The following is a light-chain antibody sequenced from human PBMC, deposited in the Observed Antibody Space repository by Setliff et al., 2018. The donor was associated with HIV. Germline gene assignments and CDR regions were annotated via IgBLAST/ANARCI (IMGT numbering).Light chain of an antibody. CDR2: EVT. V-gene: IGLV2-14*01. Sequence: QSALTQPASVSGSPGQSITISCTGTSSDVGGYNYVSWYQQHPGKAPKLMIYEVTNRPSGISNRFSGSKSGNTASLTISELQAEDEADYYCSSYTIRNTLLFGTGTKVTVL. CDR1: SSDVGGYNY. CDR3: SSYTIRNTLL. J-gene: IGLJ1*01.